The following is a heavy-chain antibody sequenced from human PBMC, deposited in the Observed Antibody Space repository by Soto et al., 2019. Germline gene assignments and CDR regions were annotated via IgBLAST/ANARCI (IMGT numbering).Heavy chain of an antibody. Sequence: GASVKVSCKASGSTFTDYDINWVRQASGQGLEYMGWMSPESGNTGYAPQFQGRVTMTRNTSISTAYMELSSLRSEDTAVYYCEVTTGYWGQGTKVTV. J-gene: IGHJ4*02. CDR3: EVTTGY. CDR1: GSTFTDYD. D-gene: IGHD2-21*02. CDR2: MSPESGNT. V-gene: IGHV1-8*01.